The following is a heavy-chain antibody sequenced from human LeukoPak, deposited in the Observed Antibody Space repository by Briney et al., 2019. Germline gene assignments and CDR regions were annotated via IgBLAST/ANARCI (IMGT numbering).Heavy chain of an antibody. J-gene: IGHJ4*02. CDR2: IYYSGST. CDR1: GGSISSYY. Sequence: SETLSLTCTVSGGSISSYYWSWIRQPPGKGLEWIGYIYYSGSTNYNPSLKSRVTISVDTSKNQFSLKLSPVTAADTAVYYCARGYCSSATCRHFVYWGQGALVTVSS. CDR3: ARGYCSSATCRHFVY. D-gene: IGHD2-2*01. V-gene: IGHV4-59*08.